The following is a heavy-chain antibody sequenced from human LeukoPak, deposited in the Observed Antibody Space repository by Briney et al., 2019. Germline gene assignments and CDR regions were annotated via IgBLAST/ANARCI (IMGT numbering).Heavy chain of an antibody. CDR3: AKLVDSSGYLIDY. V-gene: IGHV3-21*01. CDR1: GFTFSSYS. D-gene: IGHD3-22*01. Sequence: GGSLRLSCAASGFTFSSYSMNWVRQAPGKGLEWVSSISSSSNYIYYADSMKGRFTISRDNAKNSLYLQMNSLRAEDTAVYYCAKLVDSSGYLIDYWGQGTLVTVSS. CDR2: ISSSSNYI. J-gene: IGHJ4*02.